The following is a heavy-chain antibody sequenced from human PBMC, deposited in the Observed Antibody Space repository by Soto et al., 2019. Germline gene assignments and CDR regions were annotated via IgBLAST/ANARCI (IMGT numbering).Heavy chain of an antibody. CDR1: GFTFSSYG. CDR2: ISYDGSKK. D-gene: IGHD4-17*01. J-gene: IGHJ4*01. V-gene: IGHV3-30*18. CDR3: AKGLGVYGVYGGSYYFDC. Sequence: PGGSLRLSCAASGFTFSSYGMHWVRQAPGKGLEWVAVISYDGSKKYYGDFVKGRFTISRDNSKNTLYLHMNSLGPEDTAVYYCAKGLGVYGVYGGSYYFDCWGQGSLVTVSS.